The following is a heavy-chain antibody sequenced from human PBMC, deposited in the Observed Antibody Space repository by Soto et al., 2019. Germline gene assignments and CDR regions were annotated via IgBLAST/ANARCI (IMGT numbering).Heavy chain of an antibody. CDR3: AKDGAAGSVLDV. V-gene: IGHV3-33*03. Sequence: PGGSLRRSCAASGFTFSSYGIHWVRQAPGKGLEWVAVIWYDGSNKYYGDSVQGRLTISRDNAKNSVYLQLNNLRAEDTAVYYCAKDGAAGSVLDVWGQGTTVTVSS. CDR1: GFTFSSYG. J-gene: IGHJ6*02. D-gene: IGHD6-13*01. CDR2: IWYDGSNK.